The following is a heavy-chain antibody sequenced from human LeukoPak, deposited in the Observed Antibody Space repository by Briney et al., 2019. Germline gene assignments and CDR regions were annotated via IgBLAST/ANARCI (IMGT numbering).Heavy chain of an antibody. J-gene: IGHJ6*03. Sequence: GRSLRLSCAASGFTFDDYAMHWVRQAPGKGLEWVSGISWNSGSIGYADSVKGRFTISRDNAKNSLYLQMNSLRAEDMALYYCAKGARYHYYYYMDVWGKGTTVTVSS. V-gene: IGHV3-9*03. CDR2: ISWNSGSI. CDR3: AKGARYHYYYYMDV. CDR1: GFTFDDYA.